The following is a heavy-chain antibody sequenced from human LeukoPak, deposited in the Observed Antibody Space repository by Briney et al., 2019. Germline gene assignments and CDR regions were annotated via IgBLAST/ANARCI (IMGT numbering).Heavy chain of an antibody. D-gene: IGHD4-23*01. J-gene: IGHJ4*02. V-gene: IGHV1-69*06. CDR3: ARSTRTTVAGAFDY. Sequence: SVKVSCKASGGTFSSYAISWVRQAPGQGLEWMGGIIPIFGTANYAQKFQGRVTITADRSTSTAYMELSSLRSEDTAVYYCARSTRTTVAGAFDYWGQGTLVTVSS. CDR2: IIPIFGTA. CDR1: GGTFSSYA.